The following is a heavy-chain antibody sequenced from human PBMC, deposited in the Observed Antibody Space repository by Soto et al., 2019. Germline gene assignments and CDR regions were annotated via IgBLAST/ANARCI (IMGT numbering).Heavy chain of an antibody. J-gene: IGHJ4*02. CDR2: TIPILDVA. V-gene: IGHV1-69*08. D-gene: IGHD5-12*01. Sequence: QVQLVQSGAEVKKPGSSVKVSCKASGGTFSTSTFTWVRQAPGQGREWMGRTIPILDVADYAQDFQGRVTITADTSTSTAYMELTSLTSKDTAVYYCARDSPIGSTYSGYDAIDSWGQGTLVTVSS. CDR3: ARDSPIGSTYSGYDAIDS. CDR1: GGTFSTST.